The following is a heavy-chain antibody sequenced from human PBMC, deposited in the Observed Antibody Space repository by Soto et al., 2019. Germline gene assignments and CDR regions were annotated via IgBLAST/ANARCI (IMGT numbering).Heavy chain of an antibody. CDR2: IHYSGST. CDR1: GGSISNGGYY. J-gene: IGHJ4*01. CDR3: ARVRGSGSYAAYYFDS. D-gene: IGHD3-10*01. Sequence: SETVSLTCTVSGGSISNGGYYWNWVRQHPGKGLEWIGYIHYSGSTWYNPSLESRVTISVDTSKDQFSLKLRSVTATDTAVYYCARVRGSGSYAAYYFDSWGQGTLVTVSS. V-gene: IGHV4-31*03.